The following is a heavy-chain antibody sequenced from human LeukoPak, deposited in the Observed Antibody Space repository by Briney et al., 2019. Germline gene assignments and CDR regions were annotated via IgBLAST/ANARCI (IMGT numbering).Heavy chain of an antibody. Sequence: ASVKVSCKASGGTFSSYAISWVRQAPEQGLEWMGRIIPILGIANYAQKFQGRVTITADKSTSTAYMELSSLRSEDTAVYYCASFKYDYVWGSYRTLDYWGQGTLVTVSS. D-gene: IGHD3-16*02. CDR2: IIPILGIA. CDR3: ASFKYDYVWGSYRTLDY. V-gene: IGHV1-69*04. CDR1: GGTFSSYA. J-gene: IGHJ4*02.